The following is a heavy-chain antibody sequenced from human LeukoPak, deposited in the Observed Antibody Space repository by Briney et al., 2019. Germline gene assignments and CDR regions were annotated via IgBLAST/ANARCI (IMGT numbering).Heavy chain of an antibody. CDR2: ISGSGGST. CDR1: GITLSNYG. J-gene: IGHJ4*02. D-gene: IGHD3-22*01. Sequence: DPGGSLRLSCAVSGITLSNYGMSWVRQAPGKGLEWVAGISGSGGSTNYADSVKGRFTISRDNPKNTLYLQMNSLRAEDTAVYFCAKRGVVIRVILVGFHKEAYYFDSWGQGALVTVSS. CDR3: AKRGVVIRVILVGFHKEAYYFDS. V-gene: IGHV3-23*01.